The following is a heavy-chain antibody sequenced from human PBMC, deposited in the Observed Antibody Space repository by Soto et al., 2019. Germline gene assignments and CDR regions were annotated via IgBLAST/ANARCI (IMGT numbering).Heavy chain of an antibody. V-gene: IGHV1-3*01. CDR3: ERVSGYYPLDY. CDR2: INAGNGNT. Sequence: DAVKVSCKASGYTLTSYAMHWVRQAPGQRLEWMGWINAGNGNTKYSQKFQGRVTITRDTSASTAYMELSSLRSEDTAVYYCERVSGYYPLDYWGQETLVTVSS. D-gene: IGHD5-12*01. J-gene: IGHJ4*02. CDR1: GYTLTSYA.